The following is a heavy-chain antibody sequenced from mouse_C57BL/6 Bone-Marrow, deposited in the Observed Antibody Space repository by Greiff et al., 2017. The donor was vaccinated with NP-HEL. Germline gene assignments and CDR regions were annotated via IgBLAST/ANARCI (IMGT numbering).Heavy chain of an antibody. J-gene: IGHJ2*01. Sequence: EVQLQQSVAELVRPGASVKLSCTASGFNIKNTYMHWVKQRPEQGLEWIGRIDPANGNTKYAPKFQGKATITADTSSNTAYLQLSSLTSEDTAIYYGARDFTTVVADYYFDYWGQGTTLTVSS. V-gene: IGHV14-3*01. CDR2: IDPANGNT. D-gene: IGHD1-1*01. CDR1: GFNIKNTY. CDR3: ARDFTTVVADYYFDY.